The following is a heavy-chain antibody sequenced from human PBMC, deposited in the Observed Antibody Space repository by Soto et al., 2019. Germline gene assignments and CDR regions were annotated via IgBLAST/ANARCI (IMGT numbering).Heavy chain of an antibody. J-gene: IGHJ4*02. CDR3: ARTWIRFGPNDY. V-gene: IGHV3-11*06. Sequence: GGSLRLSCTASGFTFSDYYMSWIRQAPGKGLEWISYISSASDYSTYADSVKGRFTISRDNAKNSLYLQLNSLRVEDTAIYHCARTWIRFGPNDYWGQGAPVTVSS. D-gene: IGHD3-16*01. CDR2: ISSASDYS. CDR1: GFTFSDYY.